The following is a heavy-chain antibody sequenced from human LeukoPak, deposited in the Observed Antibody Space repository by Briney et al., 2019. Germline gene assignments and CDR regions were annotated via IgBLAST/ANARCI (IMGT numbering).Heavy chain of an antibody. CDR3: AKDRNQAQYYDFWSGYYPDY. D-gene: IGHD3-3*01. V-gene: IGHV3-74*01. CDR1: GFTFSNYW. CDR2: ITNGGTT. J-gene: IGHJ4*02. Sequence: GGSLRLSCAASGFTFSNYWMYWVRQAPGKGPVWVSRITNGGTTTYADSVQGRFTISRDNAKNTLYLQMNSLRAEDTAVYYCAKDRNQAQYYDFWSGYYPDYWGQGTLVTVSS.